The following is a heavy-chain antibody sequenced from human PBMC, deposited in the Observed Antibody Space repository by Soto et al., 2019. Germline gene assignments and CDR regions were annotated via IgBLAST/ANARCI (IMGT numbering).Heavy chain of an antibody. Sequence: ASVKESCKVSGYILTELSMHWVRQAPGKGLEWMGGFDPEDGETIYTQKLQGRITMTENTSTDTAYMELSSLRSEDTAVYYCAAVLEVKYSGRHNAFDIWGQGTMVTVSS. D-gene: IGHD6-6*01. V-gene: IGHV1-24*01. CDR1: GYILTELS. CDR3: AAVLEVKYSGRHNAFDI. J-gene: IGHJ3*02. CDR2: FDPEDGET.